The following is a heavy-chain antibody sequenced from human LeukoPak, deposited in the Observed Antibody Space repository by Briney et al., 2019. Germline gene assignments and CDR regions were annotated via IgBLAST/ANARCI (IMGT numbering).Heavy chain of an antibody. Sequence: SETLSLTCTVSGGSLSSHFWSWIRQPPGKGLEWIAYMFDSVNTKDNPSLKSRLILSADTSKNQFSLRLSSVTAADTAVYYCATIKRGSIFGYFDFWGQGIKVTVSS. V-gene: IGHV4-59*11. D-gene: IGHD5-18*01. CDR3: ATIKRGSIFGYFDF. CDR1: GGSLSSHF. J-gene: IGHJ4*02. CDR2: MFDSVNT.